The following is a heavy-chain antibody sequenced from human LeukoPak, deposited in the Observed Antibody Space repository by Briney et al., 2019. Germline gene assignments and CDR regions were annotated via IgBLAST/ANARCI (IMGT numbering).Heavy chain of an antibody. CDR3: ATPHDATAYYYDSSGYFY. D-gene: IGHD3-22*01. CDR2: IYPADSDT. V-gene: IGHV5-51*01. J-gene: IGHJ4*02. Sequence: HGESLKISCKGSGXNFSGYCIAWVRQMAGKGLEWMGIIYPADSDTRYSPSFQGQVTISADKSITTAYLQWSSLKASDTAMYYCATPHDATAYYYDSSGYFYWGQGTLVTVSS. CDR1: GXNFSGYC.